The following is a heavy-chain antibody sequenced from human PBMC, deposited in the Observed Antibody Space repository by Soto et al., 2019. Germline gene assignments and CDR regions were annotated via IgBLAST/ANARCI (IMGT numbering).Heavy chain of an antibody. CDR2: MSGSGGRT. V-gene: IGHV3-23*01. CDR3: SKATTARIVAAIVGY. D-gene: IGHD5-12*01. J-gene: IGHJ4*01. Sequence: GGSLRLSCAASGFTFSSYAMSWVRQAPGKGLEWVSAMSGSGGRTYYADSVKGRFTISRDNSKNTLYLQMNSLRAEDRAVYYFSKATTARIVAAIVGYWGHGTLVTVSS. CDR1: GFTFSSYA.